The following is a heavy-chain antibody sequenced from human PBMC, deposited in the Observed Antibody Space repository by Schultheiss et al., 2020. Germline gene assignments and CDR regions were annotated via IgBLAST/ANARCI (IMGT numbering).Heavy chain of an antibody. CDR3: ARLVGATSKFDY. V-gene: IGHV1-18*01. D-gene: IGHD1-26*01. J-gene: IGHJ4*02. CDR2: ISAYNGDT. CDR1: GYTFTNYG. Sequence: ASVTVSCKASGYTFTNYGISWVRQAPGQGLEWMGWISAYNGDTNYAQKLQGRVTMTTDTSTSTAYMELRSLRSDDTAVYYCARLVGATSKFDYWGQGTLVTVSS.